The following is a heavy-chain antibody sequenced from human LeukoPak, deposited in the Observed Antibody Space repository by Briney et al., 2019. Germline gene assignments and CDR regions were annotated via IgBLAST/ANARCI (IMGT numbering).Heavy chain of an antibody. Sequence: GASVKVSCKASGYTFTSYDINWVRQATGQGLEWMGWMNPNSGNTGYAQKFQGRVTMTRNTSISTDYMELSSLRSEDTAVWWHRLLYRYYYYYMDVWGKGTTVTVSS. V-gene: IGHV1-8*01. CDR1: GYTFTSYD. CDR3: RLLYRYYYYYMDV. D-gene: IGHD2-2*02. J-gene: IGHJ6*03. CDR2: MNPNSGNT.